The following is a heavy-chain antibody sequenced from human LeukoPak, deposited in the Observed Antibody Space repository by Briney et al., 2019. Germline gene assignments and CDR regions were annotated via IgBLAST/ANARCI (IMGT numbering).Heavy chain of an antibody. V-gene: IGHV4-61*02. CDR1: GYSISSGSYY. CDR3: ARDSDSSGYYRMGY. CDR2: IYTSGST. J-gene: IGHJ4*02. Sequence: SEALSLTCTVSGYSISSGSYYWSWIRQPAGEGLEWIGRIYTSGSTNYNPSLKSRVTISVDTSKNQFSLKLSSVTAADTAVYYCARDSDSSGYYRMGYWGQGTLVTVSS. D-gene: IGHD3-22*01.